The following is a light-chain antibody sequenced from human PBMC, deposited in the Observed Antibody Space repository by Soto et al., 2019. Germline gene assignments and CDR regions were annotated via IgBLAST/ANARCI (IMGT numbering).Light chain of an antibody. CDR2: GAS. J-gene: IGKJ1*01. V-gene: IGKV1-27*01. Sequence: DVEITQSPSSLSASVGDRGTITCRASQGIRNYVAWYQQKKGKAPKLLISGASTLQSGVPSRFRGSGSGTDFTLTINSLQPEDVATYYCQKYNIDPWTFGQGTKVDIK. CDR1: QGIRNY. CDR3: QKYNIDPWT.